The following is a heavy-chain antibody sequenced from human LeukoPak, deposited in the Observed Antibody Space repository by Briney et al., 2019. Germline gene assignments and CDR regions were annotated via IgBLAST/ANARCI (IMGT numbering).Heavy chain of an antibody. CDR3: ARYDSGGFYRNFDY. CDR1: GGSFSGYY. J-gene: IGHJ4*02. Sequence: SETLSLTCAVYGGSFSGYYWSWIRQPPGKGLEWIGEINHSGSTNYNPSLKSRVTISVDTSKNQFSLKLSSVTAADTAVYYCARYDSGGFYRNFDYWGQGTLVTVSS. V-gene: IGHV4-34*01. D-gene: IGHD3-22*01. CDR2: INHSGST.